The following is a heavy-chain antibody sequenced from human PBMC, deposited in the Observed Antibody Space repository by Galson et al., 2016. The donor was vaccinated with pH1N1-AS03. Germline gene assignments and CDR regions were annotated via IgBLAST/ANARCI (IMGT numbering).Heavy chain of an antibody. Sequence: SLRLSCAASGFTFSDSAMSWVRQAPGKGLEWVSSIGGSGAGAYCADSVKGRFTISRDNSKNTLYLQMNSLRAEDTAIHYCTKGMGDQLPILNFDYWGQGTLVTVSS. V-gene: IGHV3-23*01. CDR2: IGGSGAGA. D-gene: IGHD2-2*01. CDR3: TKGMGDQLPILNFDY. J-gene: IGHJ4*02. CDR1: GFTFSDSA.